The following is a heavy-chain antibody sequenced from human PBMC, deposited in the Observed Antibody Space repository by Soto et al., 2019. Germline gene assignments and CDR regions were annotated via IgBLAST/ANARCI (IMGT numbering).Heavy chain of an antibody. CDR3: AREAGPDRWFDP. CDR1: VASISSYF. V-gene: IGHV4-4*07. Sequence: PSETLSLNCTVSVASISSYFWTWIRQPAGKGLDWIGRISTSGTTNYNPSLKSRVTMSVDTSKNHFSLNLSSVTAADTAVYYCAREAGPDRWFDPWGQGTLVTVSS. J-gene: IGHJ5*02. D-gene: IGHD6-19*01. CDR2: ISTSGTT.